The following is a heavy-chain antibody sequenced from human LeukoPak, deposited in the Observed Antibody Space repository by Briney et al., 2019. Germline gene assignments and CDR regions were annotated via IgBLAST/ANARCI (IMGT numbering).Heavy chain of an antibody. CDR3: ARGESSACTCIDS. Sequence: GGSLRLSCATSGFTVSSRYMSWVRQAPGKGLEWFSVIHGDGSTYYADSVNGRFTISRDNSKNTLYLQMTSLRVEDTAVYYCARGESSACTCIDSWGQGPLVSVSS. CDR2: IHGDGST. CDR1: GFTVSSRY. V-gene: IGHV3-53*01. D-gene: IGHD1-1*01. J-gene: IGHJ4*02.